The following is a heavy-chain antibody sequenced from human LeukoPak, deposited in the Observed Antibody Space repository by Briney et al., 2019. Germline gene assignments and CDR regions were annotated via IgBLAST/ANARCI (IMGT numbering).Heavy chain of an antibody. D-gene: IGHD3-16*02. J-gene: IGHJ4*02. CDR2: IKQDGSEK. CDR1: GFSFSSYW. CDR3: ARDAKYDYVWGSYPDY. V-gene: IGHV3-7*05. Sequence: GGSLRLSCAAPGFSFSSYWMSWVRQAPGKGLEWVANIKQDGSEKYYVDSVKGRFTISRDNAKNSPYLQMNSLRAEDTAVYYCARDAKYDYVWGSYPDYWGQGTLVTVSS.